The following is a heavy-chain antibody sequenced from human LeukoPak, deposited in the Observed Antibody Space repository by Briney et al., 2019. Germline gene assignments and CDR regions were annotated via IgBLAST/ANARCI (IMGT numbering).Heavy chain of an antibody. CDR3: AGYYDFWSGQVDY. CDR1: GGSISSGGYY. J-gene: IGHJ4*02. CDR2: IYYSGST. D-gene: IGHD3-3*01. Sequence: SETLSLTCTVSGGSISSGGYYWSWIRQHPGKGLEWIGYIYYSGSTNYNPSLKSRVTISVDTSKNQFSLKLSSVTAADTAVYYCAGYYDFWSGQVDYWGQGTLVTVSS. V-gene: IGHV4-61*08.